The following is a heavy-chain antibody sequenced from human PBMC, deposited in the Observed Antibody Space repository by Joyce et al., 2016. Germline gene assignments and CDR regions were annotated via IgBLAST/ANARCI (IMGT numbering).Heavy chain of an antibody. V-gene: IGHV3-23*01. CDR2: MSGSGGST. CDR1: GFTFSSYA. Sequence: EVQLLESGGGLVQPGGSLRLSCGASGFTFSSYAMSWVRQAPGKGLEWVSAMSGSGGSTYYADSVKGRFTISRDNSKNTLYLQMNSLRAEDTAVYYCAKSLRDGYNFVDYFDYWGQGTLATVSS. CDR3: AKSLRDGYNFVDYFDY. J-gene: IGHJ4*02. D-gene: IGHD5-24*01.